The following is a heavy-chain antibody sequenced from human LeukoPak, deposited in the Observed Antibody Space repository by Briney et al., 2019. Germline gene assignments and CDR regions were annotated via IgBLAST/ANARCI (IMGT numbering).Heavy chain of an antibody. Sequence: SETLSLTCTVSGGSISSYYWSWIRQPPGKGLEWIGYIYYSGSTYYNPYLKSRVTISVDTSKNQFSLKLSSVTAADTAVYYCARGPGLNFDYWGQGTLVTVSS. D-gene: IGHD1-14*01. CDR1: GGSISSYY. CDR3: ARGPGLNFDY. V-gene: IGHV4-59*12. CDR2: IYYSGST. J-gene: IGHJ4*02.